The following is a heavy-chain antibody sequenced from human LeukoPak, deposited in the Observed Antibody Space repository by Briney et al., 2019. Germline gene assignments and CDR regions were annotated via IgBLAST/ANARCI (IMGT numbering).Heavy chain of an antibody. D-gene: IGHD3-10*01. V-gene: IGHV1-46*01. J-gene: IGHJ6*02. CDR2: INPSGGST. Sequence: GASVKVSCKASGYTFTSYYMHWVRQAPGQGLEWMGIINPSGGSTSYAQKLQGRVTMTTDTSTSTAYMELRSLRSDDTAVYYCASSVGSGAYYYYGMDVWGQGTTVTVSS. CDR3: ASSVGSGAYYYYGMDV. CDR1: GYTFTSYY.